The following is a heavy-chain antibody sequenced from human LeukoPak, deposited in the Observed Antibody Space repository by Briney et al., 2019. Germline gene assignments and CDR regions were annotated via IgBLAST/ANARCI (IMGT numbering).Heavy chain of an antibody. Sequence: ASVKVSCKASGYTFTSYDINWVRQATGQGLEWMGWMNPNSGNTGYAQKFQGRVTITRNTSISTAYMELSSLRSEDTAVYYCARGAYAKEELAPPGWDYWGQGTLVTVSS. CDR3: ARGAYAKEELAPPGWDY. D-gene: IGHD1-26*01. V-gene: IGHV1-8*03. CDR1: GYTFTSYD. CDR2: MNPNSGNT. J-gene: IGHJ4*02.